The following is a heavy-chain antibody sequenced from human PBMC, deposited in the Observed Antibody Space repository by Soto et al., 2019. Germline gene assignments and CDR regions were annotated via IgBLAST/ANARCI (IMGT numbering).Heavy chain of an antibody. CDR2: ISSSSSTI. Sequence: GESLKISCAASGFTFSSYSMNWVRQAPGKGLEWVSYISSSSSTIYYADSVKGRFTISRDNAKNLLYPQMNSLRVEDTAVYYCAREGGPTAMDQYNWFDPWGQGTRVTVSS. D-gene: IGHD5-18*01. CDR3: AREGGPTAMDQYNWFDP. J-gene: IGHJ5*02. V-gene: IGHV3-48*01. CDR1: GFTFSSYS.